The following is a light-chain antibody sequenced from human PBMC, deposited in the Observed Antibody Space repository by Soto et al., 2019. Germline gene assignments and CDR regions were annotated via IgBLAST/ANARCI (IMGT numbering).Light chain of an antibody. Sequence: QSVLTQPPSASGTPGQRVTISCSGSSSNIGSNTVSWYQQLPGTAPELLIYSDDQRPSGVPDRFSGSKSGTSASLAISGLQSEDEADYYCATWDDSLSGYVFGTGTKPTVL. CDR2: SDD. J-gene: IGLJ1*01. CDR3: ATWDDSLSGYV. V-gene: IGLV1-44*01. CDR1: SSNIGSNT.